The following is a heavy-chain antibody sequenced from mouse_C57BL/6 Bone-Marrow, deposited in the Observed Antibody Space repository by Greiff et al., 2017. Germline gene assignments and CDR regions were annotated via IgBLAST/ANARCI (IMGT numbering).Heavy chain of an antibody. J-gene: IGHJ2*01. CDR1: GYTFTSYW. D-gene: IGHD2-1*01. V-gene: IGHV1-50*01. CDR3: ARIYYGPDY. CDR2: IDPSDSYT. Sequence: VQLQQSGAELVKPGASVKLSCKASGYTFTSYWMQWVKQRPGPGLEWIGEIDPSDSYTNYNQKFKGKATLTVDTSSSTAYMQLSSLTSEDSAVYYCARIYYGPDYWGQGTTLTVSS.